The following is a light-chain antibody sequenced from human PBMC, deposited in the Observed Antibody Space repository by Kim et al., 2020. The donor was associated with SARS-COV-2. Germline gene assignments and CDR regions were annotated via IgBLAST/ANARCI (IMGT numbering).Light chain of an antibody. J-gene: IGKJ2*01. CDR3: QQYKNWYT. V-gene: IGKV3D-15*01. CDR2: GAS. CDR1: QSVGNN. Sequence: LAGCVGERATLFCRASQSVGNNLAWYQQKPGQAPRLLIYGASTRATDIPARFSGSGFGTDFTLTISGLQSEDFAVYFCQQYKNWYTFGQGTKLEI.